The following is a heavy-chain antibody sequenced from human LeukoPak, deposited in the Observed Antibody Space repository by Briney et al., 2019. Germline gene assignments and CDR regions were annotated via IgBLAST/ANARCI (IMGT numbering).Heavy chain of an antibody. Sequence: SGGSLRLSCAASGFTFSSYWMSWVRQAPGKGLEWEANMKYDGSEKYYVDSVKGRFTISRDNAKNSLYLQMNSLRAEDTAVYYCARDIEAAGLFLDYWGQGTLVTVSS. CDR1: GFTFSSYW. J-gene: IGHJ4*02. CDR3: ARDIEAAGLFLDY. CDR2: MKYDGSEK. D-gene: IGHD6-13*01. V-gene: IGHV3-7*01.